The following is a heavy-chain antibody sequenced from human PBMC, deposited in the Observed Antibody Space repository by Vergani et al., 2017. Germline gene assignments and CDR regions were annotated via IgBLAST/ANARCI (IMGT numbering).Heavy chain of an antibody. J-gene: IGHJ6*03. CDR1: GFTFSSYW. Sequence: EVQLVESGGGLVQPGGSLRLSCAASGFTFSSYWMSWVRQAPGKGLEWVANIKQDGSEKYYVDSVKGRFTISRDNAKNSLYLQMNSLRAEDTAVYYCARXLQQLDTIDYYYYYYMDVWGKGTTVTVSS. V-gene: IGHV3-7*01. CDR3: ARXLQQLDTIDYYYYYYMDV. D-gene: IGHD6-13*01. CDR2: IKQDGSEK.